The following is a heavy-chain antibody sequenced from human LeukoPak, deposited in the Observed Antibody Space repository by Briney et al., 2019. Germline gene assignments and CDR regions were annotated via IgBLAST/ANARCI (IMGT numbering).Heavy chain of an antibody. CDR2: IWYDGSNK. Sequence: PGGSLRLSCAASGFTFSSYGMHWVRQAPGKGLEWVAVIWYDGSNKYYADSVKGRFTISRDNVKNSLYLQMNSLRAEDTAVYYCARDSSLFRSEGAFDIWGQGTMVTVSS. CDR1: GFTFSSYG. V-gene: IGHV3-33*01. D-gene: IGHD3-3*01. J-gene: IGHJ3*02. CDR3: ARDSSLFRSEGAFDI.